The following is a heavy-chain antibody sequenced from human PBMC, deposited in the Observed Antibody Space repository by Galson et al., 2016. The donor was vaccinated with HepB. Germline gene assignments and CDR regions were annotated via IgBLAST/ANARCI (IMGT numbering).Heavy chain of an antibody. CDR3: ARGVFTSTLYTLGP. J-gene: IGHJ5*02. D-gene: IGHD2-2*01. CDR1: GFTFSSYS. Sequence: SLRLSCAASGFTFSSYSMIWVRQTPGKGLEWVSYIGSSGPVYYADSLQGRFTISRDNAKKLLYLQMNSLRDEDTAVYYCARGVFTSTLYTLGPWGQGTLVTVSS. CDR2: IGSSGPV. V-gene: IGHV3-48*02.